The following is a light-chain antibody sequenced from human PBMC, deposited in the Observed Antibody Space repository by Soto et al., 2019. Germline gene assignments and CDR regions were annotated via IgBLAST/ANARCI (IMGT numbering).Light chain of an antibody. J-gene: IGLJ3*02. CDR2: GNY. CDR1: SSNIGAGYD. Sequence: QSVLTQPPSVSGAPGQRVTISCTGSSSNIGAGYDVHWYQQLPGTAPKLLIYGNYNRPSGVPDRFSGSKSGASASLAITGLQAEDEADYYCQSYDSSLSGRGVFGGGTKLTVL. CDR3: QSYDSSLSGRGV. V-gene: IGLV1-40*01.